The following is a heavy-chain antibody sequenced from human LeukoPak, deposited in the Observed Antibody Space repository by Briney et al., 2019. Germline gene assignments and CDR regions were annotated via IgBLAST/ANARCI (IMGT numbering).Heavy chain of an antibody. CDR3: SRGPHWDPHFDF. J-gene: IGHJ4*02. CDR2: INPNRGGT. D-gene: IGHD7-27*01. CDR1: GYTFTAYY. V-gene: IGHV1-2*02. Sequence: ASVKVSCKASGYTFTAYYMHWVRQAPGQRLEWMGWINPNRGGTNYAQKFQGRVIMTWDTSISTASMELSRLRSDDTAVYYCSRGPHWDPHFDFWGQGTLVTVSS.